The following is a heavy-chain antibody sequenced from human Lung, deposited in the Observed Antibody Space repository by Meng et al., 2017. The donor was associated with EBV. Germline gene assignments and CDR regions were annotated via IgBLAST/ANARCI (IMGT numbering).Heavy chain of an antibody. V-gene: IGHV7-4-1*02. Sequence: VQLGEYRAELKKPGAPRKASCKASGYTFTSYAMKWVRQAPGQGLGWMGWINTNTGNPTYGQGFTGRFVFSLDTSGNTANLQISSLKAGETSVYSCARDKIAGVGITGDYWGQGTLVTVSS. D-gene: IGHD6-19*01. J-gene: IGHJ4*02. CDR2: INTNTGNP. CDR3: ARDKIAGVGITGDY. CDR1: GYTFTSYA.